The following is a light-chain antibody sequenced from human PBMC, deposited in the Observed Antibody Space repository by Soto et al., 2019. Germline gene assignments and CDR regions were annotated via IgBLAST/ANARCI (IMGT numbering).Light chain of an antibody. Sequence: SYELTQPLSVSVALGQTARITCGGNNIGSKNVHWYQQKPGQAPVLVIYRDSNRPSGIPERFSGSNSGNTATLTISRAQAGDEADYYCQVWDSSPHVLFGGGTKLTVL. CDR3: QVWDSSPHVL. CDR1: NIGSKN. J-gene: IGLJ2*01. V-gene: IGLV3-9*01. CDR2: RDS.